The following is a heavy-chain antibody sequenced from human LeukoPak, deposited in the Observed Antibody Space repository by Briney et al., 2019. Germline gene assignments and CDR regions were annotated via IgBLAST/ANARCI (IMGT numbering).Heavy chain of an antibody. J-gene: IGHJ3*02. CDR1: GFTFSSYS. D-gene: IGHD6-13*01. V-gene: IGHV3-21*01. Sequence: GGSLRLSCAASGFTFSSYSMNWVRQAPGKGLEWVSSISSSSSDIYYADSVKGRFTISRDNAKNSLYLQMNSLRAEDTAVYYCVGWLNSIAAAGTPDAFDIWGQGTMVTVSS. CDR3: VGWLNSIAAAGTPDAFDI. CDR2: ISSSSSDI.